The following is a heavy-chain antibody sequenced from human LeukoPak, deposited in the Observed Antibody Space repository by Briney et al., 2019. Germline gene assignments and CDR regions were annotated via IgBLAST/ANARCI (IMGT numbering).Heavy chain of an antibody. CDR3: ARDEYYYGSGSYRYDY. J-gene: IGHJ4*02. CDR2: IYYSGST. D-gene: IGHD3-10*01. V-gene: IGHV4-59*12. Sequence: SETLSLTCTVSGGSISSYYWSWIRQPPGKGLEWIGYIYYSGSTSYNPSFKSRVTISVDTSKNQFSLKLKSVTAADTAVYYCARDEYYYGSGSYRYDYWGQGTLVTVSS. CDR1: GGSISSYY.